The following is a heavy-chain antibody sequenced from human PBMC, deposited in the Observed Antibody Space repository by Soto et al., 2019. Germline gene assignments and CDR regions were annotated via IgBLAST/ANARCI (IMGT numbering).Heavy chain of an antibody. D-gene: IGHD3-10*01. CDR3: AKDRGGSGACDI. CDR2: ISPAGSSI. CDR1: GFSFSIYS. V-gene: IGHV3-48*01. J-gene: IGHJ3*02. Sequence: EGQLVEFGGGLVKPGGSLRLSCAASGFSFSIYSYNWVRQAPGKGLEWLSYISPAGSSIYYADSVKGRFTISRDSARESVYLQMNSLRAEDTAVYYCAKDRGGSGACDIWGQGTMVTVSS.